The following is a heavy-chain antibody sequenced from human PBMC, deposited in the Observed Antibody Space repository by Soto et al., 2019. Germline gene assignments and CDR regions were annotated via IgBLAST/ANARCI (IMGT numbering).Heavy chain of an antibody. J-gene: IGHJ4*02. CDR1: GGTFSSYT. CDR2: IIPILGIA. D-gene: IGHD6-13*01. V-gene: IGHV1-69*02. CDR3: ARALFAAAHSGY. Sequence: QVQLVQSEAEVKKPGSSVKVSCKASGGTFSSYTISWVRQAPGQGLEWMGRIIPILGIANYAQKFQGRVTITADKSTSTAYMELSSLRSEDTAVYYCARALFAAAHSGYWGQGTLVTVSS.